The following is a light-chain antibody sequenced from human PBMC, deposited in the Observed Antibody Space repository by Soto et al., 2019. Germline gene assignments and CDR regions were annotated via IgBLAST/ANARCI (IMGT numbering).Light chain of an antibody. J-gene: IGLJ1*01. CDR2: DVS. Sequence: QSALTQPASVSGSPGQSIAISCTGTSSDVDAYNFVSWYQHHPGKAPKLMIFDVSNRPSGVSNRFSGSKSGNTASLTISGLQAEDEADYYRTSYTTSSTYVFGTGTKLTVL. V-gene: IGLV2-14*03. CDR1: SSDVDAYNF. CDR3: TSYTTSSTYV.